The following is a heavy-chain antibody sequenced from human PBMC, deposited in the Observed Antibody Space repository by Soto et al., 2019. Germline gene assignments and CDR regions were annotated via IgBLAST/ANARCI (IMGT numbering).Heavy chain of an antibody. J-gene: IGHJ6*02. CDR3: GKGGRGSSTSCSRCYGLGR. Sequence: ESGGGVVQPGRSLRLSCGASGFTFSTYGMHWVRQAPGKGLEWVAALSHDESNKFYADSVKGRFTISRDNSKNKLYLEMFNLRAEGPAGYYCGKGGRGSSTSCSRCYGLGRWGQGTTVTVSS. D-gene: IGHD2-2*01. CDR1: GFTFSTYG. CDR2: LSHDESNK. V-gene: IGHV3-30*18.